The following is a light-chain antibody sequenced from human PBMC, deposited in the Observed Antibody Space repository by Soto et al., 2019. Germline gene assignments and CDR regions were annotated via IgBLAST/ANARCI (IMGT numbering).Light chain of an antibody. V-gene: IGKV3-15*01. J-gene: IGKJ3*01. CDR2: GAS. CDR3: QQYNNWPPFN. Sequence: EIVMTLSPATLSVAPLERSPLSLLSIQSVSSNLAWYQQKPGQAPRLLIYGASTRATGFPARFGGSGSGTEFTLTIRSLQSEDFALYYCQQYNNWPPFNCGTGTKVDIK. CDR1: QSVSSN.